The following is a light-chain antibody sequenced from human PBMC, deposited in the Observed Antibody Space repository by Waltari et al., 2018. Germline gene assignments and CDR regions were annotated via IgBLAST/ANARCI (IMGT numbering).Light chain of an antibody. J-gene: IGKJ4*01. CDR3: QQRLTWPLT. CDR1: ETVFNY. CDR2: DAS. V-gene: IGKV3-11*01. Sequence: EIVFTQSPATLSLSPGERATLSCRASETVFNYVAWYQQRPGQAPRLLIYDASNRATGIPARFSGSGSGTDFALIISSLEPEDSALYYCQQRLTWPLTFGGGTKVEIK.